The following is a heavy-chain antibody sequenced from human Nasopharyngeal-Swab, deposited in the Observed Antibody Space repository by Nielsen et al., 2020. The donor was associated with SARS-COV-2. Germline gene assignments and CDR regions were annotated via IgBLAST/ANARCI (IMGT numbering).Heavy chain of an antibody. CDR1: GFTFSSYE. V-gene: IGHV3-48*03. CDR3: ARVAPHYYDSSGYHLDY. J-gene: IGHJ4*02. D-gene: IGHD3-22*01. Sequence: GGSLRLSSAASGFTFSSYEMNWVRQAPGKGLEWVSYISSSGSTIYYADSVKGRFTISRDNAKNSLYLQMNSLRAEDTAVYYCARVAPHYYDSSGYHLDYWGQGTLVTVSS. CDR2: ISSSGSTI.